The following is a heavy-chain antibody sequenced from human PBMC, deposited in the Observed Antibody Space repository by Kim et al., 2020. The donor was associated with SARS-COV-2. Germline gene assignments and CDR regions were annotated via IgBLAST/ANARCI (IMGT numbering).Heavy chain of an antibody. CDR2: IKSKTDGGTT. D-gene: IGHD6-13*01. J-gene: IGHJ4*02. CDR1: GFTFSNAW. CDR3: TTGALGIAAADVDY. Sequence: GGSLRLSCAASGFTFSNAWMSWVRQAPGKGLEWVGRIKSKTDGGTTDYAAPVKGRFTISRDDSKNTLYLQMNSLKTEDTAVYYCTTGALGIAAADVDYWGQGTLVTVSS. V-gene: IGHV3-15*01.